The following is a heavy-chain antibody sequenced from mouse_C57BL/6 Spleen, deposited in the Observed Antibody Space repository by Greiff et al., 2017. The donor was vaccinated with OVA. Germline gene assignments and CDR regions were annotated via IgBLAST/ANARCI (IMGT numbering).Heavy chain of an antibody. CDR3: ARARAVYALYAMDY. D-gene: IGHD3-3*01. CDR1: GYAFSSSW. J-gene: IGHJ4*01. V-gene: IGHV1-82*01. Sequence: QVQLKESGAELVKPGASVKLSCKASGYAFSSSWMNWVKQRPGKGLEWIARIYPGGGDTYYNEKFKGQATLTADKSSSTAYMQLSSLTSEDSAVYAGARARAVYALYAMDYWGQGTSVTVSS. CDR2: IYPGGGDT.